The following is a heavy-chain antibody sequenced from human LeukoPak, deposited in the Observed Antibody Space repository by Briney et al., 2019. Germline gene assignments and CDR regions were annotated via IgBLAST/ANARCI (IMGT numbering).Heavy chain of an antibody. J-gene: IGHJ3*02. Sequence: ASVTVSCKASGYTFTSYGISWVRQAPGQGLEWMGWISAYNGNTNYAQKLQGRVTMTTDTSTSTAYMELRSLRSDDTAVYYCASSGKGELELRELGDAFDIWGQGTMVTVSS. V-gene: IGHV1-18*01. CDR2: ISAYNGNT. CDR3: ASSGKGELELRELGDAFDI. CDR1: GYTFTSYG. D-gene: IGHD1-7*01.